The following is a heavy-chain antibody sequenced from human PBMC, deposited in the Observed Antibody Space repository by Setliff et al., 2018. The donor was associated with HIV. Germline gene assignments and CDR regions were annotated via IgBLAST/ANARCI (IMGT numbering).Heavy chain of an antibody. CDR2: IFYSGGT. Sequence: SETLSLTFTVSGGSISSYYWSWIRQPPGKGLEWIGYIFYSGGTNYNPSLKSRVAISVDTSKSQFSLKLSSVTAADTAVYYCARVQMAYAAFDVWGQGTMVTVSS. V-gene: IGHV4-59*01. J-gene: IGHJ3*01. CDR3: ARVQMAYAAFDV. D-gene: IGHD4-17*01. CDR1: GGSISSYY.